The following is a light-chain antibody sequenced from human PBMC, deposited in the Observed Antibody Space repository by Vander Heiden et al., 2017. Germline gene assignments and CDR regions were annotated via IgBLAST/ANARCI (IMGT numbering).Light chain of an antibody. CDR2: DAD. V-gene: IGKV3-11*01. CDR1: RSVTNF. J-gene: IGKJ2*03. Sequence: EIVLTQSPGTLSLSPGERATLSCRASRSVTNFLAWYQHKPGQAPRLLIYDADNRATGIPPRFSGNGSGTDFTLTISSLEPEDFAVYYCQQRNKWPPVYSFGQGTKLEI. CDR3: QQRNKWPPVYS.